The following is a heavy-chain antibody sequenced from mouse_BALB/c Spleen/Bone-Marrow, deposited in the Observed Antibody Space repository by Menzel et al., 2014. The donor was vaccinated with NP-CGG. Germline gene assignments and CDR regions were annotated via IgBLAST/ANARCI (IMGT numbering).Heavy chain of an antibody. CDR3: ATFIRPYFDV. J-gene: IGHJ1*01. CDR1: GFSLSRYS. Sequence: VKVVESGPGLVAPSQSLSITCTVSGFSLSRYSVHWVRQPPGKGLEWLGMIWGGGSTDYNSALKSRLSISKDDSKSQVFLKMNSLQTDDTAMYFCATFIRPYFDVWGAGTTVTVSS. D-gene: IGHD1-1*01. V-gene: IGHV2-6-4*01. CDR2: IWGGGST.